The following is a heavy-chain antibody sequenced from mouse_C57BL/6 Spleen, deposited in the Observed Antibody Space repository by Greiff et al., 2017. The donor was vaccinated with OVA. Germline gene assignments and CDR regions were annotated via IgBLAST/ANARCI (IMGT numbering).Heavy chain of an antibody. V-gene: IGHV1-82*01. D-gene: IGHD1-1*01. J-gene: IGHJ2*01. CDR1: GYAFSSSW. Sequence: QVQLKQSGPELVKPGASVKISCKASGYAFSSSWMNWVKQRPGQGLEWIGRIYPGDGDTNYNGKFKGKATLTADKSSSTAYMQRSSLPSDDSAVYFFARYYGRAQGFDYWGQGTTLTVSS. CDR2: IYPGDGDT. CDR3: ARYYGRAQGFDY.